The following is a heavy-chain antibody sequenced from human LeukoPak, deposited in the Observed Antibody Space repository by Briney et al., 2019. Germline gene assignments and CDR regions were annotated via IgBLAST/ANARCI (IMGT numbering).Heavy chain of an antibody. CDR1: GVSFSGYY. CDR2: INHSGST. CDR3: ARRGYYYGSGSYLGY. D-gene: IGHD3-10*01. Sequence: SETLSLTCAVYGVSFSGYYWSWIRQPPGKGLEWIGEINHSGSTNYNPSLKSRVTISVDTSKNQFSLKLSSVTAADTAVYYCARRGYYYGSGSYLGYWGQGTLVTVSS. V-gene: IGHV4-34*01. J-gene: IGHJ4*02.